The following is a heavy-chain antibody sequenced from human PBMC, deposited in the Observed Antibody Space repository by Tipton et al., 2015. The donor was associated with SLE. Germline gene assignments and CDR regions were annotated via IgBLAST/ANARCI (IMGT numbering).Heavy chain of an antibody. CDR1: GYSIITGYY. V-gene: IGHV4-38-2*01. D-gene: IGHD1-1*01. CDR2: IYHSGRT. Sequence: TLSLTCDISGYSIITGYYWGWIRQPPGKGLEWIGNIYHSGRTYSNPSLESRVIISVDASKNQFSLKVSSVTAADTALYYCARLSSDTTAFDIWGQGTTVTVSS. CDR3: ARLSSDTTAFDI. J-gene: IGHJ3*02.